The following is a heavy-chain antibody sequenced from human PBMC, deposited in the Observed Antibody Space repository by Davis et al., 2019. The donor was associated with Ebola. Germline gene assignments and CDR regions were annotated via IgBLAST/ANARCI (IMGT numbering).Heavy chain of an antibody. Sequence: AASVKVSCKASGYTFTGYYMHWVRQAPGQGLEWMGRINPNSGATNYAQKFQGRVTMTRDTSISTAYMELSRLRSDDTAVYYCARKPRGVVITTTPAFDYWGQGTLVTVSS. CDR1: GYTFTGYY. J-gene: IGHJ4*02. D-gene: IGHD2-15*01. CDR3: ARKPRGVVITTTPAFDY. V-gene: IGHV1-2*06. CDR2: INPNSGAT.